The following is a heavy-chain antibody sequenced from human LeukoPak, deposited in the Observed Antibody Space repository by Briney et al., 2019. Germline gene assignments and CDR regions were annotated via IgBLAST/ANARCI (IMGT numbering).Heavy chain of an antibody. J-gene: IGHJ4*02. D-gene: IGHD2-15*01. Sequence: GRSLRLSCAASGFTFSSYGMHWVRQAPGKGLEWVAVISYDGSNKYYADSVKGRFTISRDNSKNTLYLQMNSLRAEDTAVYYCAKALRVASRWYYFDYWGQRTLVTVSS. CDR3: AKALRVASRWYYFDY. V-gene: IGHV3-30*18. CDR1: GFTFSSYG. CDR2: ISYDGSNK.